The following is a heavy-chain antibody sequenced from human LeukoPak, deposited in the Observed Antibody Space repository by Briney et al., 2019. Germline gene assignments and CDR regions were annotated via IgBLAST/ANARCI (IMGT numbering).Heavy chain of an antibody. J-gene: IGHJ2*01. Sequence: PSKTLSLTCAVYGGSFSGYYWSWIRQPPGKGLEWIGEINHSGSTNYNPSLKSRVTISVDTSKNQFSLKLSSVTAADTAVYYCASGYSSGWYPWYFDLWGRGTLVTVSS. CDR3: ASGYSSGWYPWYFDL. CDR1: GGSFSGYY. V-gene: IGHV4-34*01. CDR2: INHSGST. D-gene: IGHD6-19*01.